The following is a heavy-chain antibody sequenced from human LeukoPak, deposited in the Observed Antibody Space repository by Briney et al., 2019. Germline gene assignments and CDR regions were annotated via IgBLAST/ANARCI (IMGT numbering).Heavy chain of an antibody. D-gene: IGHD5-18*01. V-gene: IGHV4-30-4*08. J-gene: IGHJ6*03. Sequence: SQTLSLTCTVSGGSISSGDYYWSWIRQPPGKGLGWIGYIYYSGSTYYNPSLKSRVTISVDTSKNQFSLKLSSVTAADTAVYYCARGLQLWLPSYYYYMDVWGKGTTVTVSS. CDR3: ARGLQLWLPSYYYYMDV. CDR1: GGSISSGDYY. CDR2: IYYSGST.